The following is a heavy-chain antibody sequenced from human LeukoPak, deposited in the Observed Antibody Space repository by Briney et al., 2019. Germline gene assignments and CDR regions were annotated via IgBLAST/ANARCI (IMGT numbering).Heavy chain of an antibody. CDR1: GGSFSGYY. D-gene: IGHD3-22*01. Sequence: SETLSLTCAVYGGSFSGYYWSWIRQPPGKGLEWIGEINHSGSTNYNPSLKSRVTISVDTSKNQFSLKLSSVTAADTAVYYCARGYDSDASDIWGQGTMVTVSS. CDR2: INHSGST. CDR3: ARGYDSDASDI. V-gene: IGHV4-34*01. J-gene: IGHJ3*02.